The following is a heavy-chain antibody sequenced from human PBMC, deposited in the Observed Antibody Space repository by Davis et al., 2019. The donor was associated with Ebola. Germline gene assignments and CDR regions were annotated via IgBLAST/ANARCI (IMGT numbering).Heavy chain of an antibody. D-gene: IGHD2-15*01. CDR2: LMEAGND. CDR1: GGSFSGYF. Sequence: MPGGSLRLSCAVYGGSFSGYFWTWVRQPPGRGLEWIGDLMEAGNDNYKPSLKSRLSISVDTAKNQFSLKMTSMTAADTAVYYCARGRGSQYGMDVWGPGTTVTVSS. J-gene: IGHJ6*02. CDR3: ARGRGSQYGMDV. V-gene: IGHV4-34*01.